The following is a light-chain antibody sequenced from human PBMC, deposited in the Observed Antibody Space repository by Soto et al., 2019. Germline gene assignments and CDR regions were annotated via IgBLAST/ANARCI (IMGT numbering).Light chain of an antibody. J-gene: IGLJ2*01. V-gene: IGLV2-8*01. CDR3: SSYEASNTVV. CDR2: EVN. CDR1: TTDVGGYNY. Sequence: QSALTQPPSASGSPGQSVTFSCTGTTTDVGGYNYVSWYQHHPGKAPKLIIYEVNKRPSGVPHRFSGSKSGNTASLTVSGLQAEDEADYYCSSYEASNTVVFGGGTKLTVL.